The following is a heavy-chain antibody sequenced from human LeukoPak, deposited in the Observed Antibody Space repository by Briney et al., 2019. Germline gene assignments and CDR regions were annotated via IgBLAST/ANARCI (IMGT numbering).Heavy chain of an antibody. D-gene: IGHD2-2*01. CDR1: GFTFSSYA. CDR2: ISGSGGST. Sequence: GGSLRLSCAASGFTFSSYAMSWVRQAPGKGLEWVSAISGSGGSTYYADSVKGRFTISRDNAKNSLYLQMNSLRAEDTAVYYCARGDGVVPAASPFDYWGQGTLVTVSS. CDR3: ARGDGVVPAASPFDY. J-gene: IGHJ4*02. V-gene: IGHV3-23*01.